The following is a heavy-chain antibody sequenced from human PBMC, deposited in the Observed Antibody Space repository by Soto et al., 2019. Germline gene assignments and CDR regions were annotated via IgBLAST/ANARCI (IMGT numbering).Heavy chain of an antibody. CDR2: ISSSSSYI. CDR1: GFTFSSYS. Sequence: GGSLRLSCAASGFTFSSYSMNWVRQAPGKGLEWVSSISSSSSYIYYADSVKGRFTISRDNAKNSLYLQMNSLRAEDTAVYYCARTKGPKGYAFDIWGQRTMVTVSS. V-gene: IGHV3-21*01. CDR3: ARTKGPKGYAFDI. J-gene: IGHJ3*02.